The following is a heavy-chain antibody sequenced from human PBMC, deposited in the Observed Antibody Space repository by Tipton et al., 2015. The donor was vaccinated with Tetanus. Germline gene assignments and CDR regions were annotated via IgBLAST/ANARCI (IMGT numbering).Heavy chain of an antibody. Sequence: AASGFTFDDYAMHRVRQAPGKGLEWVSGISWNSGSIGYADSVKGRFTISRDNAKNSLYLQMNSLRAEDTALYYCAKDMVNSSSSRGYYYGMDVWGQGTTVTVSS. CDR2: ISWNSGSI. D-gene: IGHD6-6*01. V-gene: IGHV3-9*01. CDR3: AKDMVNSSSSRGYYYGMDV. CDR1: GFTFDDYA. J-gene: IGHJ6*02.